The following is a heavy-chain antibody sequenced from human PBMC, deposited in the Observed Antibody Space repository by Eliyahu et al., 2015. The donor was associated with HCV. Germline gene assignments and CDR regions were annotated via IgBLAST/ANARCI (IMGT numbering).Heavy chain of an antibody. V-gene: IGHV3-66*02. CDR3: ARDSGFYDYVWGSYRSRWFDP. CDR2: IYSGGST. J-gene: IGHJ5*02. Sequence: EVKLVESGGGLVQPGGSLRLSCAASGFTVSSTYMSWVRQXPGKGREWVSVIYSGGSTYYAXSVKGRFTISRDNSKNTLYLQMDSLRTEDTAVYYCARDSGFYDYVWGSYRSRWFDPWGQGILVTVSS. D-gene: IGHD3-16*02. CDR1: GFTVSSTY.